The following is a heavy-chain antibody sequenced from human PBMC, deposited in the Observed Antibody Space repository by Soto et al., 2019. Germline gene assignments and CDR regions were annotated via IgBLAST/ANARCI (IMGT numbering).Heavy chain of an antibody. J-gene: IGHJ4*02. V-gene: IGHV1-46*01. CDR2: INPSGGST. CDR3: AREGRGWLQLRKTPRYFDY. Sequence: GASVKVSCKASGYTFTSYYIHWVRQAPGQGLEWMGIINPSGGSTSYAQKFQGRVTMTRDTSTSTVYMELSSLRSEDTAVYYCAREGRGWLQLRKTPRYFDYWGQGTLVTVSS. CDR1: GYTFTSYY. D-gene: IGHD5-12*01.